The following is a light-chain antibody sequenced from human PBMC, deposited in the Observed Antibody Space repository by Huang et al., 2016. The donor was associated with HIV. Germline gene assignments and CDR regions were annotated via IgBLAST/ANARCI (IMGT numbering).Light chain of an antibody. CDR3: MEALKTPYT. CDR2: LGA. Sequence: DIVMIQSPLSLPVTPGEPASISCRSSQSLLHTNAYNDLDWYLQKPGHSPKLLIYLGASRASGVPDRFSGGGSGTRFSLNISRVEAEDAGIYYCMEALKTPYTFGQGTKLEIK. J-gene: IGKJ2*01. CDR1: QSLLHTNAYND. V-gene: IGKV2-28*01.